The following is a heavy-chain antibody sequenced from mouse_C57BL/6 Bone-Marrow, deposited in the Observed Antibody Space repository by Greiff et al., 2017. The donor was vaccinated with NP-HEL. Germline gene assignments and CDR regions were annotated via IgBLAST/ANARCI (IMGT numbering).Heavy chain of an antibody. CDR3: ARTPNDYGSSPYYFDY. CDR1: GFSLTSYG. Sequence: VKLQESGPGLVQPSQSLSITCTVSGFSLTSYGVHWVRQSPGKGLEWLGVIWSGGSTDYNAAFISRLSISKDNSKSQVFFKMNSLQADDTAINYWARTPNDYGSSPYYFDYWGQGTTLTVSS. V-gene: IGHV2-2*01. J-gene: IGHJ2*01. D-gene: IGHD1-1*01. CDR2: IWSGGST.